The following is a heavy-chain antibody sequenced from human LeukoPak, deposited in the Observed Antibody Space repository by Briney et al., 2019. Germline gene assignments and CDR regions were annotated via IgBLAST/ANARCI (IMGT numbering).Heavy chain of an antibody. D-gene: IGHD4-11*01. CDR2: ISAYNGNT. V-gene: IGHV1-18*01. CDR3: AMTQYVVDWFDP. Sequence: ASVKVSCKASGYTFTSYGISWVRQAPGQGLEWMGWISAYNGNTNYAQKLQGRVTMTTDTSTSTAYMELRSLRSDDTAVYYCAMTQYVVDWFDPWGQGTLVTVSS. J-gene: IGHJ5*02. CDR1: GYTFTSYG.